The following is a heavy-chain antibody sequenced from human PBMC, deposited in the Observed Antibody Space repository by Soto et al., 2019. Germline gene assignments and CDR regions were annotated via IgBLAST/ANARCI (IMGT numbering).Heavy chain of an antibody. CDR1: GGSISSYY. CDR2: IYYSGST. J-gene: IGHJ6*02. Sequence: PSETLSLTCTVSGGSISSYYWSWIRQPPGKGLEWIGYIYYSGSTNYNPSLKSRVTISVDTSKNQFSLKLSSVTAADTAVYYCARDGSRSKSLDCSSTSCYPYYYYGMDVWGQGTTVTVSS. CDR3: ARDGSRSKSLDCSSTSCYPYYYYGMDV. V-gene: IGHV4-59*01. D-gene: IGHD2-2*01.